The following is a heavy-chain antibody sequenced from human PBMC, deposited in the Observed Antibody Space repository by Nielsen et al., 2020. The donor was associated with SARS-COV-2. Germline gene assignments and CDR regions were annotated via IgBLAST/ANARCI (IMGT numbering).Heavy chain of an antibody. CDR1: GFTFSRNS. CDR2: IKAKTDGETT. D-gene: IGHD6-13*01. V-gene: IGHV3-15*01. Sequence: GESLKISCAASGFTFSRNSMHWVRRAPGKGLEWVGRIKAKTDGETTVYAAPVQGRFTISRDDSEMTLYLQMDSLEIEDTGVYYCSTGGVAAVGTYYYYYGMDVWGQGTTVAVSS. CDR3: STGGVAAVGTYYYYYGMDV. J-gene: IGHJ6*02.